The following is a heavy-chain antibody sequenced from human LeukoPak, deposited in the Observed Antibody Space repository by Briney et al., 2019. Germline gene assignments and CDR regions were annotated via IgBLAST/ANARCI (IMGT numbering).Heavy chain of an antibody. CDR3: ARVMVRGVIDY. CDR1: GGSISTYY. D-gene: IGHD3-10*01. CDR2: IYYSGST. Sequence: PSETLSLTCTVSGGSISTYYWSWIRQPPGKGLEWIGYIYYSGSTNYNPPLKSRVTISVDTSKNQFSLKLSSVTAADTAVYYCARVMVRGVIDYWGQGTLVTVSS. V-gene: IGHV4-59*01. J-gene: IGHJ4*02.